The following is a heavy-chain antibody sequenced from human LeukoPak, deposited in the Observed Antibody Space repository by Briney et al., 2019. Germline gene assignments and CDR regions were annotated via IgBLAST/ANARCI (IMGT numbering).Heavy chain of an antibody. D-gene: IGHD3-3*01. CDR1: GGSFSGYY. J-gene: IGHJ4*02. Sequence: SETLSLTCAVYGGSFSGYYWSWIRQLPGKGLEWIGEINHSGSTNYNPSLKSRVTISVDTSKNQFSLKLSSVTAADTAVYYCARLGVVNNFDYWGQGTLVTVSS. CDR2: INHSGST. V-gene: IGHV4-34*01. CDR3: ARLGVVNNFDY.